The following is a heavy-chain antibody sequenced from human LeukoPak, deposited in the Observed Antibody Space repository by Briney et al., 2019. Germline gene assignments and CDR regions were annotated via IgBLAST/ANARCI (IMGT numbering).Heavy chain of an antibody. J-gene: IGHJ4*02. CDR3: ARGSPSYGDYLIDY. D-gene: IGHD4-17*01. V-gene: IGHV3-21*01. CDR2: ISSSSSYI. Sequence: PGGSLRLSCAASGFTFSSYSMNWVRQAPGKGLEWVSSISSSSSYIYYADSVKGRFTISRDNAKNSLYLQMNSPRAEDTAVYYCARGSPSYGDYLIDYWGQGTLVTVSS. CDR1: GFTFSSYS.